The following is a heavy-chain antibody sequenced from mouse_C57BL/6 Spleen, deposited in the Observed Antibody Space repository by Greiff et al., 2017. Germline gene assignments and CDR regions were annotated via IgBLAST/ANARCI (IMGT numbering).Heavy chain of an antibody. CDR3: TGGLTGRDWYFEV. J-gene: IGHJ1*03. D-gene: IGHD4-1*01. V-gene: IGHV6-3*01. Sequence: EVKVEESGGGLVQPGGSMKLSCVASGFTFSNYWMNWVRQSPEKGLEWVAQIRLKSDNYATHYAVSVKGRFTISRDDSKCSVYLQKNNLRAEDTGIYYCTGGLTGRDWYFEVWGTGTTVTVSS. CDR1: GFTFSNYW. CDR2: IRLKSDNYAT.